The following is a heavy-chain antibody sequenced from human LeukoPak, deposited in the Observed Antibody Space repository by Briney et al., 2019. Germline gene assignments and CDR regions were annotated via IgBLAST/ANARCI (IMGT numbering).Heavy chain of an antibody. CDR2: ISWDGGST. V-gene: IGHV3-43*01. CDR3: AKGGQLVRYGMDV. J-gene: IGHJ6*02. CDR1: GFTFDDYT. D-gene: IGHD6-13*01. Sequence: GGSLRLSCAASGFTFDDYTMHGVRQAPGKGLEGVSLISWDGGSTYYADSVKGRFTISRDNSKNSLYLQMNSLRTEDTALYYCAKGGQLVRYGMDVWGQGTTVTVSS.